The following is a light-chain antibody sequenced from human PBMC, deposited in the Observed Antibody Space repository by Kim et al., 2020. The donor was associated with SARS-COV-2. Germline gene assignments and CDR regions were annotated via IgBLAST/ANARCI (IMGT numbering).Light chain of an antibody. CDR3: QRRSNWPPFT. CDR2: DAS. V-gene: IGKV3-11*01. Sequence: SQGERATLSCRASQGVSSFLAWYQQKPGQAPRLLIYDASNRATGTPARFSGSGSGTDFTLTISSLEPEDFAVYYCQRRSNWPPFTFGPGTKVDIK. J-gene: IGKJ3*01. CDR1: QGVSSF.